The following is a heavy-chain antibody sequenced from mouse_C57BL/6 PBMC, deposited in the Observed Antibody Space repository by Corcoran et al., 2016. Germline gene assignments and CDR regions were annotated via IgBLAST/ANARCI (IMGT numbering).Heavy chain of an antibody. CDR2: INTYSGVP. D-gene: IGHD1-1*01. CDR3: ASTTVVEGAMDY. Sequence: QIQLVQSGPELKKPGETVKISCKASGYTFTTYGMSWVKQAPGKGLKWMGWINTYSGVPTYADDFKGRFAFSLETSASTAYLQINNLKNEDTATYFCASTTVVEGAMDYWGQGTSVTVSS. J-gene: IGHJ4*01. CDR1: GYTFTTYG. V-gene: IGHV9-3*01.